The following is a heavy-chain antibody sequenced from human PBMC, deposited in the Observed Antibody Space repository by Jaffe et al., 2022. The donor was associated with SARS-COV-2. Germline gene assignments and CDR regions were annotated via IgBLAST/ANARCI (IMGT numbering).Heavy chain of an antibody. Sequence: EVQLVESGGGLVQPGGSLRLSCAASGFTFSNSWMTWVRQAPGKGLEWVANIRQDGGEKYYVDSVKGRFTIYRDNAKNSLDLQMNSLRAEDSAVYYCALQKITAVTHTWFDPWGQGTLVTVSS. CDR2: IRQDGGEK. CDR3: ALQKITAVTHTWFDP. V-gene: IGHV3-7*03. J-gene: IGHJ5*02. D-gene: IGHD4-4*01. CDR1: GFTFSNSW.